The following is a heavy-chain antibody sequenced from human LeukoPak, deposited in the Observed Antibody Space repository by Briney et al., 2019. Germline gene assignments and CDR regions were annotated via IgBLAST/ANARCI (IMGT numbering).Heavy chain of an antibody. J-gene: IGHJ6*03. Sequence: GGSLRLSCEASGFTFNNYVMSWVRQAPGKGLEWVSSIIPSGGRTNYAESVKGRFTISRDNSKNTVDLQMNTLRAEGTAVYYCAKGEDGFEYYYYMDGWGKGTTVTVSS. CDR3: AKGEDGFEYYYYMDG. CDR1: GFTFNNYV. V-gene: IGHV3-23*01. D-gene: IGHD2/OR15-2a*01. CDR2: IIPSGGRT.